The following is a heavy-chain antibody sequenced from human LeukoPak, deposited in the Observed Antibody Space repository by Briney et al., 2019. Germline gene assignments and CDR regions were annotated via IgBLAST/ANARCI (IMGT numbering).Heavy chain of an antibody. J-gene: IGHJ4*02. Sequence: GGSLRLSCAASGFTLSSSWMTWVRQAPGKGLEWVANINKDGSEKYYVDSVKGRFTISRDNAKNSLFLQMNSLRAEDTAVYYCARDQRASPAAADYWGQGTLVTVSS. V-gene: IGHV3-7*01. CDR3: ARDQRASPAAADY. CDR1: GFTLSSSW. D-gene: IGHD2-2*01. CDR2: INKDGSEK.